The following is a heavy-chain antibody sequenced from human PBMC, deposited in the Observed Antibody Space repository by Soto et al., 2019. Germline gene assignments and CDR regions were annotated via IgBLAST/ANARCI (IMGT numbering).Heavy chain of an antibody. D-gene: IGHD3-10*01. Sequence: QVQLVESGGGVVQPGRSLRLSCAASGFTFSSYGMHWVRQAPGKGLEWVAVISYDGSNKYYADSVKGRFTISRDNSKNTLYLQMNSLRAVDTAVYYCAKDRPDRWSPSGYYGMDVWCQGTTVTVSS. J-gene: IGHJ6*02. V-gene: IGHV3-30*18. CDR2: ISYDGSNK. CDR3: AKDRPDRWSPSGYYGMDV. CDR1: GFTFSSYG.